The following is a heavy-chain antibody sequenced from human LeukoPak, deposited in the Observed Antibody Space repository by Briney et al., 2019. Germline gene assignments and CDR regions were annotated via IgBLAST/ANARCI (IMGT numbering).Heavy chain of an antibody. CDR3: ARLMTSGYYFDY. J-gene: IGHJ4*02. V-gene: IGHV4-59*08. CDR1: GGSISSYY. CDR2: SYYNGNT. Sequence: PSETLSLTCTVSGGSISSYYWSWIRQPPGKGLEWIGFSYYNGNTNYNPSLKSRVTISVDTSKNQFSLKLSSVTAADTAVYYCARLMTSGYYFDYWGQGTLVTVSS.